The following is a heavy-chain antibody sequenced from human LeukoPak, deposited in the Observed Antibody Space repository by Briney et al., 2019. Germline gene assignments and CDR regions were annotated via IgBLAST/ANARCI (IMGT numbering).Heavy chain of an antibody. V-gene: IGHV4-38-2*02. Sequence: SETLSLTCTVSGNSISSGDNYWSWIRQPAGKGLEWIGSIYHSGSTYYNPSLKSRVTISVDTSKNQFSLKLSSVTAADTAVYYCARGYSYGRCDYWGQGTLVTVSS. D-gene: IGHD5-18*01. CDR2: IYHSGST. CDR1: GNSISSGDNY. CDR3: ARGYSYGRCDY. J-gene: IGHJ4*02.